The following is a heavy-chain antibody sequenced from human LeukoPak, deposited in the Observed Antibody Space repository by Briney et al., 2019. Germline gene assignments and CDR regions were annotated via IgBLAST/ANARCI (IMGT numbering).Heavy chain of an antibody. V-gene: IGHV4-39*07. CDR2: IYYSGST. CDR1: GGSISSNSYY. Sequence: PSETLSRTCTVSGGSISSNSYYWGWIRQPPGKGLKWIGSIYYSGSTYYNPSLKSRVTISVDTSKNQFSLKLSSVTAADTAVYYCARAGYGDYPFDYWGQGTLVTVSS. D-gene: IGHD4-17*01. CDR3: ARAGYGDYPFDY. J-gene: IGHJ4*02.